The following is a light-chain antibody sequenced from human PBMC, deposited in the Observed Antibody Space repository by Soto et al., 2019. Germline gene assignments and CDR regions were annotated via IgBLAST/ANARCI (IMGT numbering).Light chain of an antibody. CDR3: QQFNSYRLFT. CDR2: DAS. J-gene: IGKJ3*01. CDR1: QGISSA. V-gene: IGKV1-13*02. Sequence: AIQLTQSPSSLSASVGDRVTITCRASQGISSALAWYQQKPGKAPKLLIYDASSLESGVPSRFSGSGSGTDFTLTISSLQHEDFATYYCQQFNSYRLFTFGPGTKVDIK.